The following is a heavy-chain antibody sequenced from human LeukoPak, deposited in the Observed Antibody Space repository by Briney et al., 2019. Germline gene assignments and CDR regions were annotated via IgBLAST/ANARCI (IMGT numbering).Heavy chain of an antibody. D-gene: IGHD3-16*01. CDR3: ARGNTTRGGDYGMDV. J-gene: IGHJ6*04. CDR2: IIPIFGTA. CDR1: GGTFSRDA. Sequence: SVKSSCKTSGGTFSRDAISWVRQAPGQGLEWMGGIIPIFGTANYAQKIQGRVTITADKSTSTAYMELSSLRSEDTAVYYCARGNTTRGGDYGMDVWGKGTTVTVSS. V-gene: IGHV1-69*06.